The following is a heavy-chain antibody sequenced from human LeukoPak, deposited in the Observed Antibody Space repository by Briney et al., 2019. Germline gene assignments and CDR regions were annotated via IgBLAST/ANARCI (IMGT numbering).Heavy chain of an antibody. CDR3: ASRYSSRSGL. V-gene: IGHV4-39*01. J-gene: IGHJ4*02. Sequence: SETLSLTCTVSGGSISSGGYYWGWIRQPPGKGLEWIGSIYYSGSTYYNPSLKSRVTISVDTSKNQFSLKLSSVTAADTAVYYCASRYSSRSGLWGQGTLVTVSS. CDR1: GGSISSGGYY. CDR2: IYYSGST. D-gene: IGHD6-13*01.